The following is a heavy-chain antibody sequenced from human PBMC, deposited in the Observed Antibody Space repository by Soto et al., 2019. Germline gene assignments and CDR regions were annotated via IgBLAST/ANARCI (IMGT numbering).Heavy chain of an antibody. D-gene: IGHD6-13*01. CDR2: INHSGST. J-gene: IGHJ5*02. V-gene: IGHV4-34*01. CDR3: ERGRSSWSKIGNWFDP. Sequence: SETLSLTCAVYGGSFSGYYWSWIRQPPGKGLEWIGEINHSGSTNYNPSLKSRVTISVDTSKNQFPLKLSSVTAADTAVYYCERGRSSWSKIGNWFDPWGQGTLVTVSS. CDR1: GGSFSGYY.